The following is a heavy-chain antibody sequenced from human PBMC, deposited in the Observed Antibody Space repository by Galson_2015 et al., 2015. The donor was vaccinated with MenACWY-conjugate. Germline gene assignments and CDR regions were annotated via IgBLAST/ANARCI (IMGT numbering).Heavy chain of an antibody. CDR2: ISAYNGNT. CDR3: ARDLGVAVAGPLDY. J-gene: IGHJ4*02. Sequence: SVKVSCKASGYTFTSYGISWVRQAPGQGLEWMGWISAYNGNTNYAQKLQGRVTMTTDTSTNTAYMELRSLRSDDTAVYYCARDLGVAVAGPLDYWGQGTLVTVSS. V-gene: IGHV1-18*01. CDR1: GYTFTSYG. D-gene: IGHD6-19*01.